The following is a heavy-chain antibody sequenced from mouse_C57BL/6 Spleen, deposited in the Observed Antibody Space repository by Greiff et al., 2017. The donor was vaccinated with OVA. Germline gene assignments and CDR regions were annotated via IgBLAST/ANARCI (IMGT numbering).Heavy chain of an antibody. D-gene: IGHD2-4*01. CDR2: IDPSDSET. Sequence: QVQLQQPGAELVRPGSSVKLSCKASGYTFTSYWMHWVKQRPIQGLEWIGNIDPSDSETHYNQKFKDKATLTVDKSSSTAYMQLSSLTSEDSAVYYCARSNLDYYWYFDVWGTGTTVTVSS. CDR1: GYTFTSYW. CDR3: ARSNLDYYWYFDV. V-gene: IGHV1-52*01. J-gene: IGHJ1*03.